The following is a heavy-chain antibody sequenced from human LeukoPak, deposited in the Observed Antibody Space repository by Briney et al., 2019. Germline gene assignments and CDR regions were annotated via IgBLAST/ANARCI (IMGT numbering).Heavy chain of an antibody. CDR3: ARGGRHKVTAALSDHFDY. V-gene: IGHV3-7*01. CDR2: IKHDGSET. Sequence: GGSLRLSCTASGFTFSSYWMSWVRQAPGKGLEWVANIKHDGSETYYVDSVRGRFTISRDNAKNSLSLQLSSLRAEDTAVYYCARGGRHKVTAALSDHFDYWGQGTLVSVSS. D-gene: IGHD2-21*02. CDR1: GFTFSSYW. J-gene: IGHJ4*02.